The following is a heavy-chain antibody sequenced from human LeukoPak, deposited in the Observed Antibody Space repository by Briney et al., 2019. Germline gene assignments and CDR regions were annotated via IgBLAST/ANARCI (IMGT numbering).Heavy chain of an antibody. J-gene: IGHJ4*02. CDR3: ARTNYYDSSGYYSLDY. Sequence: SETLSLTCAVYGGYFSGYHWSWIRQPPGKGLEWIGEINHSGSTNYNPSLKSRVIISVGTSKNQFSLKLSSVTPADTAFYYCARTNYYDSSGYYSLDYWGQGTLVTVSS. V-gene: IGHV4-34*01. CDR2: INHSGST. CDR1: GGYFSGYH. D-gene: IGHD3-22*01.